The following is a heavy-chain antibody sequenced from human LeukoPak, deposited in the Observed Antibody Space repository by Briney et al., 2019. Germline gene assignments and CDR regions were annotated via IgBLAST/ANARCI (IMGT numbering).Heavy chain of an antibody. J-gene: IGHJ3*02. CDR2: IRYDGSNK. V-gene: IGHV3-30*02. D-gene: IGHD5-24*01. CDR1: GFTFSSYG. Sequence: GGSLRLSCAASGFTFSSYGMHWVRQAPGKGLEWVAFIRYDGSNKYYADSVKGRFTISRDNSNNTLYLQMNSLRAEDTAVYYCARVRGGYNYAAFDIWGQGTMVTVSS. CDR3: ARVRGGYNYAAFDI.